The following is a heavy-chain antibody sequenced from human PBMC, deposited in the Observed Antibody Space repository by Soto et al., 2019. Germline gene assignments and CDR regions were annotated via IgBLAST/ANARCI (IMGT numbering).Heavy chain of an antibody. CDR1: GGSIISSYW. Sequence: QVQLQESGPGLVKPSGTLSLTCAVSGGSIISSYWWSWVRQPPGKGLEWIGEIYHSGNTNYKPSLKSRVTISVDKSKNQFSLKLNSVTAADTAVYYCARGLGCIASNCYMKYFDHWGQGTLVTVSS. CDR3: ARGLGCIASNCYMKYFDH. J-gene: IGHJ4*02. D-gene: IGHD2-2*02. CDR2: IYHSGNT. V-gene: IGHV4-4*02.